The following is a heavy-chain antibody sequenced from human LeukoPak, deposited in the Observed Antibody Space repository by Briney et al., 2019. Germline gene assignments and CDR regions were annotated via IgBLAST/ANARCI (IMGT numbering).Heavy chain of an antibody. CDR2: IYTSGST. Sequence: ASETLSLTCTVSGGSISSGSYYWSWIRQPAGKGLEWIGRIYTSGSTNYNPSLKSRVTMSVDTSKNQFSLKLSSVTAADTAVYYCARDEDGDYFDYWGQGTLVTVSS. D-gene: IGHD4-17*01. CDR1: GGSISSGSYY. CDR3: ARDEDGDYFDY. V-gene: IGHV4-61*02. J-gene: IGHJ4*02.